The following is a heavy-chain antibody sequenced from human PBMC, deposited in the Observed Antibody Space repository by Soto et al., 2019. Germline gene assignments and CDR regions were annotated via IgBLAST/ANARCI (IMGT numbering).Heavy chain of an antibody. CDR1: GFTFTKYA. J-gene: IGHJ4*02. Sequence: EVQPLESGGDLVQPAGSLRLSCAASGFTFTKYAMNWVRQAPGKGLEWVSAVSGSGDTTHYADSVKGRFTISRDNSKSMLYLQMNSLRAEDTAVYYCAKEPYDSSGYYLNQWGQGTLVTVSS. CDR2: VSGSGDTT. CDR3: AKEPYDSSGYYLNQ. V-gene: IGHV3-23*01. D-gene: IGHD3-22*01.